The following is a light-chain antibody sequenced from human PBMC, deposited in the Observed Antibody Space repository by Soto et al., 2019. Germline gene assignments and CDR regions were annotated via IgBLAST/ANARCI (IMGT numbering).Light chain of an antibody. V-gene: IGKV1-39*02. CDR1: RNIYNY. Sequence: IQVTQSPSSLSASVGDRVTITCRASRNIYNYLHWYQQKPGKAPTLLISAASSLHGGVPSRFRGSGSGADYTLTITSLQPDDSAIYYCQSTYDTPAFGGGTKVEIK. CDR2: AAS. J-gene: IGKJ4*01. CDR3: QSTYDTPA.